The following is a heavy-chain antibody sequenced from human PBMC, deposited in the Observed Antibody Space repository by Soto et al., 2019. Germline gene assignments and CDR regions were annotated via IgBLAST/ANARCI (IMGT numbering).Heavy chain of an antibody. Sequence: PSETLSLTCTVSGGSISSYYWSWIRQPPGKGLEWIGYIYYSGSTNYNPSLKSRVTISVDTSKNQFSLKLSSVTAADTAVYYCARAPTPVTTFAYWGQGTLVPVSS. D-gene: IGHD4-17*01. V-gene: IGHV4-59*01. CDR3: ARAPTPVTTFAY. CDR2: IYYSGST. J-gene: IGHJ4*02. CDR1: GGSISSYY.